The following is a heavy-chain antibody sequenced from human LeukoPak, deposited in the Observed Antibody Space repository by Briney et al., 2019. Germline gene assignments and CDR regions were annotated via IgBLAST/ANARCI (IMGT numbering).Heavy chain of an antibody. Sequence: GGSLRLSCAASGFTFSSYSMNWVRQAPEKGLEWVSYISSSSSTIYYVDSLKGGFTISRDNAKNSLYLQMNSLRAEDTAVYYCVRARNYAFDYWGQGNLVPVSS. J-gene: IGHJ4*02. V-gene: IGHV3-48*01. D-gene: IGHD1-7*01. CDR2: ISSSSSTI. CDR1: GFTFSSYS. CDR3: VRARNYAFDY.